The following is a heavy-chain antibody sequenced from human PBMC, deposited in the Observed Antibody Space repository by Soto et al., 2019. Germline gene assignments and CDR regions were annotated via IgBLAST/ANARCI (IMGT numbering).Heavy chain of an antibody. Sequence: DSLNLYCKGSGYRFSRYWIGLGRQMPGTGLERMGIIYPGDSDTRHSPSFQGQVTISADRSITTTYLQWSSLKASDTAIYYGHRLSDTSRWFDYCAQGTLVPV. CDR3: HRLSDTSRWFDY. D-gene: IGHD2-2*01. V-gene: IGHV5-51*01. J-gene: IGHJ5*01. CDR2: IYPGDSDT. CDR1: GYRFSRYW.